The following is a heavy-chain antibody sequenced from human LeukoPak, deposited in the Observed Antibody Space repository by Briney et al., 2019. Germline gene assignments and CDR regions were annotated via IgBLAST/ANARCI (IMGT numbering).Heavy chain of an antibody. Sequence: GGSLRLSCAASGFTFSSYWTSWVRQAPGKGLEWVANINQDGSEQYYVDSVKGRFTISRDNAKNSLYLQMNSLRAEDTAVYYCARIIVVRCFDYWGQGTLVTVSS. V-gene: IGHV3-7*01. J-gene: IGHJ4*02. CDR3: ARIIVVRCFDY. CDR1: GFTFSSYW. CDR2: INQDGSEQ. D-gene: IGHD2-21*01.